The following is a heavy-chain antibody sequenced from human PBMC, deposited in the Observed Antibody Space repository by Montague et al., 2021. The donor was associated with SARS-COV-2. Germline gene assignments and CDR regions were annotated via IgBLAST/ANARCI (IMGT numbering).Heavy chain of an antibody. V-gene: IGHV4-59*08. CDR1: GGSISDYY. CDR3: ATTLSYRGAWSLDY. J-gene: IGHJ4*02. Sequence: SETLSLTCSVSGGSISDYYWSWIRQPPGKGLEWIGHLHYSGSTTYKPSFKSRVTMSVDTSKNQFSLKLSSVTAADTAVYYCATTLSYRGAWSLDYWGQGTLVTVSS. D-gene: IGHD6-19*01. CDR2: LHYSGST.